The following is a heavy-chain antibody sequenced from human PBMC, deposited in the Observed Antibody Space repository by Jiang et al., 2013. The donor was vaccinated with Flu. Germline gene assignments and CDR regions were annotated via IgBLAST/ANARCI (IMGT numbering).Heavy chain of an antibody. CDR1: GFTFSRYG. J-gene: IGHJ4*01. CDR3: VRGSLGDSDFDY. CDR2: IWYDGTNK. D-gene: IGHD3-22*01. V-gene: IGHV3-33*01. Sequence: QLLESGGGVVQPGRSLRISCAASGFTFSRYGMHWVRQAPGKGLEWVAVIWYDGTNKYYADSVKGRFTFSRDNSKNMLYLQMNSLTVEDTALYYCVRGSLGDSDFDYWG.